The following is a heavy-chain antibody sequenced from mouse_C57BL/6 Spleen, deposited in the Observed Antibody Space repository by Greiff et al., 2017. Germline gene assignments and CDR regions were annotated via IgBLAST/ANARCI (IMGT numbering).Heavy chain of an antibody. CDR3: ARDPGSSPYYAMDY. CDR2: ISDGGSYT. CDR1: GFTFRSYA. V-gene: IGHV5-4*01. J-gene: IGHJ4*01. Sequence: EVQGVESGGGLVKPGGSLKLSCAASGFTFRSYAMSWVRQTPEKRLEWVATISDGGSYTYYPDNVKGRFTISRDNAKNNLYLQMSHLKSEDTAMYYCARDPGSSPYYAMDYWGQGTSVTVSS. D-gene: IGHD1-1*01.